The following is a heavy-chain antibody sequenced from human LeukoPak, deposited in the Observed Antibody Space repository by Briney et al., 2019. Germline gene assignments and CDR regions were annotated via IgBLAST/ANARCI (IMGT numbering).Heavy chain of an antibody. CDR1: GFTFDDYA. V-gene: IGHV3-9*01. CDR2: ISWNSGKI. Sequence: GGSLRLSCATSGFTFDDYAMHWVRQAPGKGLEWVSGISWNSGKIGYADSVKGRFTISRDNAKNSLYLQMNSLRAEDTALYYCAKAPVGGGQWLVDYFHHWGQGTLVTVSS. CDR3: AKAPVGGGQWLVDYFHH. D-gene: IGHD6-19*01. J-gene: IGHJ4*02.